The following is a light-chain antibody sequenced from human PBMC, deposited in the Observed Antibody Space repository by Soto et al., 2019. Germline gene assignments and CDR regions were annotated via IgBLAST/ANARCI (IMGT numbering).Light chain of an antibody. Sequence: DIQMTQSPSTLSASVGDRVSITCRASQSISAYLAWYQQKPGKAPKVLIYDASSLQSGVPSRFSGSGSGTEFTLIINTLQPDDFATYYCQQYDSFSTFGQGTKLEIK. CDR1: QSISAY. CDR3: QQYDSFST. CDR2: DAS. V-gene: IGKV1-5*01. J-gene: IGKJ2*01.